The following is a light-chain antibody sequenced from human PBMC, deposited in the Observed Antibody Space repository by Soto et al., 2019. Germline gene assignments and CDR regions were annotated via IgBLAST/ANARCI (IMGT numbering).Light chain of an antibody. J-gene: IGKJ4*01. CDR3: QHYNHWLALT. CDR2: DAS. Sequence: EIVMTQSPATLSVSPGERATLSCRASQSVSSNLAWYQQKPGQAPRLLIYDASTRATGIPARFSGSGSGTELTLTISSLQSEDFAVYYCQHYNHWLALTFGGGTKVEIK. CDR1: QSVSSN. V-gene: IGKV3-15*01.